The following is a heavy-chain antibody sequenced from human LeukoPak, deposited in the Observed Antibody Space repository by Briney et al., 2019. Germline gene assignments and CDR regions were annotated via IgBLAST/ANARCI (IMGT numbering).Heavy chain of an antibody. CDR3: ARDRDSPHLAYYYYYGMDV. CDR2: IYYSGST. J-gene: IGHJ6*02. CDR1: GGSISSSSYY. Sequence: SETLSLTCTVSGGSISSSSYYWSWIRQHPGKGLEWIGYIYYSGSTYYTPSLKRRVTISVDTSKNQFSLKLSSVTAADTAVYYCARDRDSPHLAYYYYYGMDVRGQGTTVTVSS. D-gene: IGHD4-11*01. V-gene: IGHV4-31*03.